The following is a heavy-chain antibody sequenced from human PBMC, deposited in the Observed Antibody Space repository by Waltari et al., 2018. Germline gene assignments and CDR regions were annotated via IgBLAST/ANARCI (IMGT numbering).Heavy chain of an antibody. Sequence: QVQLQESGPGLVKPSQTLSPPCTASGRSINSAASYWSWIRHHPGKGLEYIGYIYHSGSTYYKSSLRSRLSMSIDTSQNQFSLRLTSMTPADTAVYYCVRDRGYGGKSGLFDSWGQGTLVIVSS. V-gene: IGHV4-31*03. CDR3: VRDRGYGGKSGLFDS. D-gene: IGHD2-15*01. CDR2: IYHSGST. CDR1: GRSINSAASY. J-gene: IGHJ4*02.